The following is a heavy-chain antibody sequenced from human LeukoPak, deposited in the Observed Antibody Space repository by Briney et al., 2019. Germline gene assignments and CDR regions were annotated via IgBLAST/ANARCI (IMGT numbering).Heavy chain of an antibody. J-gene: IGHJ4*02. CDR2: IYYSGST. V-gene: IGHV4-39*07. CDR1: GGSISSSSYY. CDR3: ARGGWADWFPCDY. D-gene: IGHD3-9*01. Sequence: SETLSLTCTVSGGSISSSSYYWGWIRQPPGKGLEWIGSIYYSGSTYYNPSLTSRVTMSLDTSKNQVSLKVYSMTAADTAVYFCARGGWADWFPCDYWGQGTLVTVSS.